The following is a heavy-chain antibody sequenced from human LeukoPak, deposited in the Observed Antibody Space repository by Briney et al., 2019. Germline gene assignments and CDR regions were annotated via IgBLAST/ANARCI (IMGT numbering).Heavy chain of an antibody. CDR2: ISSNGGST. Sequence: GGSLRLSCAASGFTFSSYAMHWVRQAPGKGLEYISAISSNGGSTYYANSVKGRFTISRDNSKNTLHLQMGSLRAEDMAVYYCARADSPLVVAATFDYWGQGTLVTVSS. CDR3: ARADSPLVVAATFDY. CDR1: GFTFSSYA. V-gene: IGHV3-64*01. D-gene: IGHD2-15*01. J-gene: IGHJ4*02.